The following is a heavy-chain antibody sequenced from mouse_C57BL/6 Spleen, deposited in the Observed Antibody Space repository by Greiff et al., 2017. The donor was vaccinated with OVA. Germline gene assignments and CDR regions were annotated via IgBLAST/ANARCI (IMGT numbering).Heavy chain of an antibody. D-gene: IGHD2-1*01. CDR3: AGDYYGNYPFAY. CDR1: GFTFSSYA. J-gene: IGHJ3*01. CDR2: ISDGGSYT. Sequence: EVKVEESGGGLVKPGGSLKLSCAASGFTFSSYAMSWVRQTPEKRLEWVATISDGGSYTYYPDNVKGRFTISRDNAKNNLYLQMSHLKSEDTAMYYCAGDYYGNYPFAYWGQGTLVTVSA. V-gene: IGHV5-4*03.